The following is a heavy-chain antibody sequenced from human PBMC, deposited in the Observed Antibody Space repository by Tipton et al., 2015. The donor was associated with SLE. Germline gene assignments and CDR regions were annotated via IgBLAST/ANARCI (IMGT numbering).Heavy chain of an antibody. CDR3: ANFGALGGAGY. D-gene: IGHD3-16*01. CDR1: GFTFSSYA. CDR2: ISGSGGST. Sequence: SLRLSCAASGFTFSSYAMSWVRQAPGKGLEWVSAISGSGGSTYYADSVKGRFTISRDNSKNTLYLQMNSLRAEDTAVYYCANFGALGGAGYWGQGTLVTVSS. V-gene: IGHV3-23*01. J-gene: IGHJ4*02.